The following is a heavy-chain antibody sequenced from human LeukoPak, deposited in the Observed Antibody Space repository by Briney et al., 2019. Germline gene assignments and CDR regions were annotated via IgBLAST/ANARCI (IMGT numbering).Heavy chain of an antibody. CDR2: TYLGGKS. CDR3: ARHIATPGTRGFDS. V-gene: IGHV4-4*02. Sequence: NPSGTLSLICAVSGGSISSANWWSWVRQPPGKGLEWIGETYLGGKSNYNPSLKSRVTISIDTSKNQFSLKLISVTAADTALYYCARHIATPGTRGFDSWGQGTLVTVSS. CDR1: GGSISSANW. D-gene: IGHD2-21*01. J-gene: IGHJ4*02.